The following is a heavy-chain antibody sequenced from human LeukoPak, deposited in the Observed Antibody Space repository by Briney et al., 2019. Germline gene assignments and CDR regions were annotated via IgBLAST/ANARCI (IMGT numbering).Heavy chain of an antibody. CDR2: ISSSSSYI. V-gene: IGHV3-21*01. CDR1: GFTFSSYG. D-gene: IGHD3-10*01. J-gene: IGHJ4*02. CDR3: AREDDDYYGSGSYPDY. Sequence: GRSLRLSCAASGFTFSSYGMHWVRQAPGKGLEWVSSISSSSSYIYYADSVKGRFTISRDNAKNSLYLQMNSLRAEDTAVYYCAREDDDYYGSGSYPDYWGQGTLVTVSS.